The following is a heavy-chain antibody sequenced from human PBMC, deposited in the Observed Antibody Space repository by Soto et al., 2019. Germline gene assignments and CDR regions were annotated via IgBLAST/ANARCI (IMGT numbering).Heavy chain of an antibody. Sequence: QGQLVQSGAEVKKPGSSVKVCCKASGGTFSSYAISWLRQAPGQGLEWMGGIIPSFSTANYAQKFQGGVTITAKECTSTAYMELSSPRSEDTAVYYCARDPIVVLPAAKYYDYGMDVWGQGNTVNVSS. V-gene: IGHV1-69*01. D-gene: IGHD2-2*01. J-gene: IGHJ6*01. CDR1: GGTFSSYA. CDR3: ARDPIVVLPAAKYYDYGMDV. CDR2: IIPSFSTA.